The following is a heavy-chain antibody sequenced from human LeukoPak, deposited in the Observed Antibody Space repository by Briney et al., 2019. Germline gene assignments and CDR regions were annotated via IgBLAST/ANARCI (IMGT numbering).Heavy chain of an antibody. D-gene: IGHD3-3*01. J-gene: IGHJ6*02. Sequence: GGSLRLSCAASGFTVSSNYMSWVRQAPGKGREWVSVIYSGGSTYYPDSVKGRFTISRDNSKNTLYLQMNSLRAEDTAVYYCARSSITIFGVVIIPYGMDVWGQGTTVTVSS. CDR3: ARSSITIFGVVIIPYGMDV. CDR2: IYSGGST. V-gene: IGHV3-53*01. CDR1: GFTVSSNY.